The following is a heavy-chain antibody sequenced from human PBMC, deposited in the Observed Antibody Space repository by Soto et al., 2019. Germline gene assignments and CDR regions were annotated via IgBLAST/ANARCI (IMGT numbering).Heavy chain of an antibody. CDR1: GVNLSNYA. CDR3: ASWAHPEGSLFFGPFDY. D-gene: IGHD3-10*01. V-gene: IGHV3-23*01. CDR2: ISGSGGST. Sequence: EAHLLESGGGLVQPGGSLRVSCTASGVNLSNYAMSWVRQVQGRGLEWISGISGSGGSTNYADSVKGRFTISRDKAENTLYLQMNSLRAEHTAVHYYASWAHPEGSLFFGPFDYWGQGALVTVSS. J-gene: IGHJ4*02.